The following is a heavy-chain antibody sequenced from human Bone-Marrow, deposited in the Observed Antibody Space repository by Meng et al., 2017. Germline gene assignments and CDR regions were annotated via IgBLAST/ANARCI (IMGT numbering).Heavy chain of an antibody. D-gene: IGHD3-22*01. Sequence: GESLKISCAASGFTFSSYWMSWVRQAPGKGLEWVSYISSSGSTIYYADSVKGRFTISRDNAKNSLYLQMNSLRAEDTAVYYCAREGQSYYYDSSGYGDGVDYWGQGTLVTVSS. CDR2: ISSSGSTI. CDR3: AREGQSYYYDSSGYGDGVDY. CDR1: GFTFSSYW. V-gene: IGHV3-48*04. J-gene: IGHJ4*02.